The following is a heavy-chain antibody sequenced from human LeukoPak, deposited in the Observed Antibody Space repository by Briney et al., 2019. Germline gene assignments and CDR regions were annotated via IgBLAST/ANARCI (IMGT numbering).Heavy chain of an antibody. Sequence: ASVKVSCKASGYTFTGYYIHWVRQAPGQGLEWMGWINPNGGGTNYAQKFQGRVTMTRDTSISTAYMELSRLRSDDTAVYYCARVGYYDSSGSPRGGAFDIWGQGTMVTVSS. D-gene: IGHD3-22*01. CDR1: GYTFTGYY. CDR2: INPNGGGT. CDR3: ARVGYYDSSGSPRGGAFDI. J-gene: IGHJ3*02. V-gene: IGHV1-2*02.